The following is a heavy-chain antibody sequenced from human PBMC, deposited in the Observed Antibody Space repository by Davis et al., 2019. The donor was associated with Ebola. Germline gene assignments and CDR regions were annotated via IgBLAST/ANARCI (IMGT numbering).Heavy chain of an antibody. Sequence: AASVKVSCKTSGYSFTSYGISWVRQAPGRGLEWLGWISPYNGDTSVSQRVQGRVSLTTDTSTRTVYMELRSLTSDDTAMYYCALSLGYCSRTNCFSWFDPWGQGTLVTVSP. D-gene: IGHD2-2*01. V-gene: IGHV1-18*01. CDR3: ALSLGYCSRTNCFSWFDP. CDR1: GYSFTSYG. CDR2: ISPYNGDT. J-gene: IGHJ5*02.